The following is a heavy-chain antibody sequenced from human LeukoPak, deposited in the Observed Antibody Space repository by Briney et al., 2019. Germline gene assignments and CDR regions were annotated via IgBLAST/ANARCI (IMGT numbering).Heavy chain of an antibody. CDR1: GYTFTSYD. CDR2: MNPNSGNT. V-gene: IGHV1-8*01. CDR3: ASGDIVATVFPSNFDY. J-gene: IGHJ4*02. Sequence: ASVKVSCKASGYTFTSYDINWVRQATGQGLEWMGWMNPNSGNTGYAQKFQGRVTMTRDTSISTAYMELNRLRSDDTAVYYCASGDIVATVFPSNFDYWGQGTLVTVSS. D-gene: IGHD5-12*01.